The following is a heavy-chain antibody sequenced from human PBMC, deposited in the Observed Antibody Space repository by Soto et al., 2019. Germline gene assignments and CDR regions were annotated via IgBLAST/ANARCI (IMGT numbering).Heavy chain of an antibody. V-gene: IGHV1-46*01. D-gene: IGHD3-10*02. J-gene: IGHJ6*02. CDR1: GYTFTSYY. CDR2: INPSGGHT. Sequence: ASVKVSCKASGYTFTSYYLQWVRQAPGQGLEWMGIINPSGGHTSYAQKFHGRVTMTSDTSTSTVYMELSSLRSEDTAVYYCARVLCSGSDPNPCYGMDVWGQGTLVTVSS. CDR3: ARVLCSGSDPNPCYGMDV.